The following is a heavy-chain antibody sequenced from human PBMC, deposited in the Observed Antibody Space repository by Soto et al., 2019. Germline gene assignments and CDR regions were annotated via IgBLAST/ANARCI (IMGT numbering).Heavy chain of an antibody. CDR2: MNPNSGNT. CDR3: ACERAIRSFDY. J-gene: IGHJ4*02. V-gene: IGHV1-8*01. Sequence: QVQLVQSGAEVKKPGASVKVSCKASGYTFTSYDINWVRQATGQGLEWMGWMNPNSGNTGYAQKFQGRVNMTRNTTKSTDYMELSSLRSEHTAVYYFACERAIRSFDYWGQGTLVTVSS. D-gene: IGHD2-21*01. CDR1: GYTFTSYD.